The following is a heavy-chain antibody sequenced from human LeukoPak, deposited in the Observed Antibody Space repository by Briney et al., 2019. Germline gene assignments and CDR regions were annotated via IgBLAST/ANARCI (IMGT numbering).Heavy chain of an antibody. D-gene: IGHD4-17*01. CDR2: ISSSSSYI. J-gene: IGHJ3*02. CDR1: GFTFSSYS. Sequence: LEGSLRLSCAASGFTFSSYSMNWVRQAPGKGLEWVSSISSSSSYIYYADSVKGRFTISRDNAKNSLYLQMNSLRAEDTAVYYCARARLRPAFDIWGQGTMVTVSS. V-gene: IGHV3-21*01. CDR3: ARARLRPAFDI.